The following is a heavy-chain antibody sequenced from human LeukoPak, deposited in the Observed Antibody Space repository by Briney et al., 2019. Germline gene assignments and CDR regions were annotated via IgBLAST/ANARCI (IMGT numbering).Heavy chain of an antibody. V-gene: IGHV3-30*02. D-gene: IGHD3-9*01. CDR3: AKDLNYDILTGPEFDP. CDR1: GFTFSSYE. CDR2: IRYDGSNK. Sequence: GGSLRLSCAASGFTFSSYEMNWVRQAPGKGLEWVAFIRYDGSNKYYADSVKGRFTISRDNSKNTLYLQMNSLRAEDTAVYHCAKDLNYDILTGPEFDPWGQGTLVTVSS. J-gene: IGHJ5*02.